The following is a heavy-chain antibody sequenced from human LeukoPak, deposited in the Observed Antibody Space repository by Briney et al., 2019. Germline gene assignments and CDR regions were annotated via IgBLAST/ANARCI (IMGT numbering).Heavy chain of an antibody. CDR1: GFPFSSHG. CDR2: ITYDGSNK. D-gene: IGHD3-9*01. CDR3: ARDGYFGSDSVTGAGALGDYYMDV. Sequence: PGGTLRLSCAGSGFPFSSHGMNWVRQAPGKGLEWVAIITYDGSNKDYADIVKGRFTISRDNSKNTLYLQMNSLRAEDTALYYCARDGYFGSDSVTGAGALGDYYMDVWGKGTTVTVSS. V-gene: IGHV3-30*03. J-gene: IGHJ6*03.